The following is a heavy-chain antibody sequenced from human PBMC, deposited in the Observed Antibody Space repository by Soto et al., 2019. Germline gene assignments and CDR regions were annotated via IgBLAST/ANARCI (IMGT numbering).Heavy chain of an antibody. V-gene: IGHV3-15*07. D-gene: IGHD6-6*01. CDR3: ARIQLGYDAFDI. J-gene: IGHJ3*02. CDR2: IKSKTDGGTT. Sequence: GGSLRLSCAASGFTFSNAWMNWVRQAPGKGLEWVGRIKSKTDGGTTDYAAPVKGRFTISRDNAKSSLYLQMNSLRVEDTAVYYCARIQLGYDAFDIWGQGTMVTVSS. CDR1: GFTFSNAW.